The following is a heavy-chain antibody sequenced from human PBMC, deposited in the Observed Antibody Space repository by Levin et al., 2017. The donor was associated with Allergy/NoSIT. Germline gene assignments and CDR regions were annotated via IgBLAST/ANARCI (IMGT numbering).Heavy chain of an antibody. CDR3: ARDRHSGGWTATFDF. Sequence: KPSETLSLTCTVSGGSISSSSYYWGWIRQPPGKGLEWIGTIYYSGSTYYNPSLESRVTISVDTSKNQFSLKLSSVTAADTAVYYCARDRHSGGWTATFDFWGQGTLVTVSS. V-gene: IGHV4-39*07. D-gene: IGHD6-19*01. CDR2: IYYSGST. CDR1: GGSISSSSYY. J-gene: IGHJ4*02.